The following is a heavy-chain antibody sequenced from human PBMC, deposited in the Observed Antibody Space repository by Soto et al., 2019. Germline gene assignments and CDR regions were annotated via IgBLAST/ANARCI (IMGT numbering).Heavy chain of an antibody. CDR1: GFTFSSYG. J-gene: IGHJ6*02. CDR2: ISYDGSNK. V-gene: IGHV3-30*18. Sequence: QVQLVESGGGVVQPGRSLRLSCAASGFTFSSYGMHWVRQAPGKGLEWVAVISYDGSNKYYADSVKGRFTISRDNSKNTLYLQMNSLRAEDTAVYYCAKDETPTYYYYGMDVWGQGTTVTVSS. CDR3: AKDETPTYYYYGMDV.